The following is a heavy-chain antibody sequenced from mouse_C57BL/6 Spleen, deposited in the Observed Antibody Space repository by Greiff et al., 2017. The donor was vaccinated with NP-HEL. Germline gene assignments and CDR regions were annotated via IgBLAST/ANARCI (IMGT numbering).Heavy chain of an antibody. Sequence: QVQLQQPGAELVMPGASVKLSCKASGYTFTSYWMHWVKQRPGQGLEWIGEIDPSDSYTNYNQKFKGKSTLTVDKFSSTAYMQLSSLTSEDSAVYYCARGAHYGFAYWGQGTLVTVSA. J-gene: IGHJ3*01. CDR2: IDPSDSYT. CDR1: GYTFTSYW. D-gene: IGHD1-1*02. V-gene: IGHV1-69*01. CDR3: ARGAHYGFAY.